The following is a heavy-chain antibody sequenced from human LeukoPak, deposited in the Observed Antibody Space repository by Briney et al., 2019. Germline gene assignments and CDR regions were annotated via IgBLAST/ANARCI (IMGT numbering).Heavy chain of an antibody. V-gene: IGHV3-33*01. CDR1: GFTFSSYG. D-gene: IGHD5-12*01. CDR3: ARVRGYSGYVSALFSPVDY. CDR2: IWYDGSNK. J-gene: IGHJ4*02. Sequence: GGSLRLSCAASGFTFSSYGMHWVRQAPGKGLEWVAVIWYDGSNKYYADSVKGRFTISRDNSKNTLYLQMNSLRAEDTAVCYCARVRGYSGYVSALFSPVDYWGQGTLVTVSS.